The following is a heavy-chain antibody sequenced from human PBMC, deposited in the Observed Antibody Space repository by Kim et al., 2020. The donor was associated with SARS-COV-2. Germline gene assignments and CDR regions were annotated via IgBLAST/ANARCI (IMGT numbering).Heavy chain of an antibody. D-gene: IGHD5-12*01. V-gene: IGHV2-5*01. Sequence: PSLKSRLTITKDTSKNQVVLTMTNMDPVDTATYYCARDIAPKGERFWFDPWGQGTLVTVSS. J-gene: IGHJ5*02. CDR3: ARDIAPKGERFWFDP.